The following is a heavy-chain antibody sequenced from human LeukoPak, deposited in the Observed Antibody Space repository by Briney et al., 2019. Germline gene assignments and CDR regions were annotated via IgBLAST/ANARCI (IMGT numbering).Heavy chain of an antibody. V-gene: IGHV1-18*04. Sequence: GASVKVSCKASGYTFTSYGFSWVRQAPGQGLEWMGWIRVSNGDTKYAQKLQGRLTMTADTSTSTAYMELRSLRSDDTAVYYCARDFPPDYWGQGTLVTVSS. J-gene: IGHJ4*02. CDR3: ARDFPPDY. CDR2: IRVSNGDT. CDR1: GYTFTSYG.